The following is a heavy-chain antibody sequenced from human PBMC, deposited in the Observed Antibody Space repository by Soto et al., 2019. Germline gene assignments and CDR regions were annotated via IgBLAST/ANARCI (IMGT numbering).Heavy chain of an antibody. D-gene: IGHD3-10*01. CDR3: ARDRGNYCQNSGLFDM. J-gene: IGHJ3*02. V-gene: IGHV4-59*12. CDR2: IYYTGST. Sequence: SETLSLTCTVSGGSINSYYWSWIRQPPGKGLEWIGQIYYTGSTNYNPSLKGRVAISVDRSKNQFSLSLNSVTAADTAVYYCARDRGNYCQNSGLFDMWGPGTMVTVSS. CDR1: GGSINSYY.